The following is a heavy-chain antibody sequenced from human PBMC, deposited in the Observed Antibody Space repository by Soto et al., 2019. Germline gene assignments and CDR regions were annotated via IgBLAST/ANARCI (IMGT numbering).Heavy chain of an antibody. J-gene: IGHJ5*02. Sequence: SVKVSCKASGYTFTSYAIHWVRQAPGQRLEWMGWINAGNGNTKYSQKFQGRVTITRDTSASTAYMELSSLRSEDTAVYYCARNGDSSDYRGWLDPWGQGTLVTVSS. CDR2: INAGNGNT. D-gene: IGHD3-22*01. CDR3: ARNGDSSDYRGWLDP. CDR1: GYTFTSYA. V-gene: IGHV1-3*01.